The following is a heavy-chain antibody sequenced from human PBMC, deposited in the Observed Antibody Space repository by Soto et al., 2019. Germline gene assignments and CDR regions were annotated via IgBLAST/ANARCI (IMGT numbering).Heavy chain of an antibody. CDR1: GYSISSSNW. V-gene: IGHV4-28*01. CDR3: ARREIQGPIDY. CDR2: IYYSGTT. D-gene: IGHD1-26*01. J-gene: IGHJ4*02. Sequence: QVQLQESGPGLVKPSDTLSLTCAVSGYSISSSNWWGWIRQPPGKGLEWIGYIYYSGTTYYNPSLKSRVTLAVAASKNQFSLKLTSVTAVDTAVYYCARREIQGPIDYWGQGTLVTVSS.